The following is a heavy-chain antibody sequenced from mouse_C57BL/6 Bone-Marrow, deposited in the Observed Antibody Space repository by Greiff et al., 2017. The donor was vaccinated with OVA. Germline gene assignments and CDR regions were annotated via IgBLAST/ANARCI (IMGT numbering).Heavy chain of an antibody. D-gene: IGHD5-5*01. Sequence: VQLQQPGAELVKPGASVKLSCKASGYTFTSYWMHWVKQRPGQGLEWIGMIHPNSGSTNYNEKVKSKATLTVDKSSSTAYMQLSSLTSEDSAVYYCAILPYGGCAYWGQGTLVTVSA. CDR1: GYTFTSYW. V-gene: IGHV1-64*01. CDR3: AILPYGGCAY. CDR2: IHPNSGST. J-gene: IGHJ3*01.